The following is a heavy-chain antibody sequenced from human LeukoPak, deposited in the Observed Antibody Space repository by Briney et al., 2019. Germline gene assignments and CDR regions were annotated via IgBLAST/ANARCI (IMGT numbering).Heavy chain of an antibody. D-gene: IGHD3-22*01. CDR2: INPNTGNS. Sequence: ASVKVSCKASGYTFNKYGMNWVRQAPGQGLEWMGRINPNTGNSTYAQGFTGRFVFFLDSSVSTAYLQISGLKAEDTAVYYCARDLWTYYDSSGEVRGLYFQHWGQGTLVTVSS. CDR3: ARDLWTYYDSSGEVRGLYFQH. V-gene: IGHV7-4-1*02. CDR1: GYTFNKYG. J-gene: IGHJ1*01.